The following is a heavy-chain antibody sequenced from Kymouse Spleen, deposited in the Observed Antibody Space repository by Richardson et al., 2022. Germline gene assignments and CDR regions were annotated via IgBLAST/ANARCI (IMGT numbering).Heavy chain of an antibody. Sequence: QLQLQESGPGLVKPSETLSLTCTVSGGSISSSSYYWGWIRQPPGKGLEWIGSIYYSGSTYYNPSLKSRVTISVDTSKNQFSLKLSSVTAADTAVYYCARQRYSSGPFDYWGQGTLVTVSS. J-gene: IGHJ4*02. CDR2: IYYSGST. D-gene: IGHD6-19*01. CDR1: GGSISSSSYY. CDR3: ARQRYSSGPFDY. V-gene: IGHV4-39*01.